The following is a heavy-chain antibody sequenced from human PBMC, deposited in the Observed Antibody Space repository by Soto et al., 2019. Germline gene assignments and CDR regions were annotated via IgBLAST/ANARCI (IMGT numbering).Heavy chain of an antibody. V-gene: IGHV5-51*01. J-gene: IGHJ4*02. Sequence: GESLKISCEVSGDTFPTFWIGWVRQMPGKGLEWIGSIYPRDSNIRYSPSLQGQVTISADKSLSTAYLQWSSLKAADTAMYYCARQHTLYMRAWYIWGQGTLVTVSS. D-gene: IGHD6-19*01. CDR2: IYPRDSNI. CDR3: ARQHTLYMRAWYI. CDR1: GDTFPTFW.